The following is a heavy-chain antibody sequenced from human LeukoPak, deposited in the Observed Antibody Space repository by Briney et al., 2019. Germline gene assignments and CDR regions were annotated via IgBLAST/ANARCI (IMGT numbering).Heavy chain of an antibody. J-gene: IGHJ4*02. V-gene: IGHV3-30-3*01. CDR1: GFTFSSYA. CDR3: ASLYLLDY. CDR2: ISYDGSNR. D-gene: IGHD2-8*01. Sequence: GGSLRLSCAASGFTFSSYAMHWVRQAPGKGLEWVAVISYDGSNRYYADSVKGRFTISRDNSKNTLYLQMNSLRAEDTAVYYCASLYLLDYWGQGTLVTVSS.